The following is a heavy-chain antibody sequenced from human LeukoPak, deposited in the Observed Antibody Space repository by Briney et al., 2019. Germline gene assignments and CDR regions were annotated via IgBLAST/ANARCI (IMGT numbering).Heavy chain of an antibody. CDR1: GGSFSGYY. V-gene: IGHV4-34*01. J-gene: IGHJ4*02. CDR2: INHSGST. D-gene: IGHD3-10*01. Sequence: SETLSLTCAVYGGSFSGYYWSWIRQPPGKGLEWIGEINHSGSTNYNPSLKSRVTISVDTSKNQFSLKLSSVTAADTAVYYCARALYGSGSYPYYFDYWGQGTLVTVSS. CDR3: ARALYGSGSYPYYFDY.